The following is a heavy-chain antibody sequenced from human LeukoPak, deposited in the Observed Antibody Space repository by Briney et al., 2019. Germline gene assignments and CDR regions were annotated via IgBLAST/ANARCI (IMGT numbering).Heavy chain of an antibody. Sequence: PGGSLRLSCAASGFTFSSYGMHWVRQAPGKGLEWVAVISYDGSNKYYADSVKGRFTISRDNSKNTLYLQMNSLRAEDTAVHYCAKECYYSHVAFDYWGQGTLVTVSS. J-gene: IGHJ4*02. V-gene: IGHV3-30*18. CDR2: ISYDGSNK. D-gene: IGHD1-26*01. CDR3: AKECYYSHVAFDY. CDR1: GFTFSSYG.